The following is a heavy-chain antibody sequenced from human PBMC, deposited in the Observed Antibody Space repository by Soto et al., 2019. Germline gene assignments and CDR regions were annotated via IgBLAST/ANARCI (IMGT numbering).Heavy chain of an antibody. CDR2: ISHDGNNK. Sequence: GGSLRLSCAASGFTFSSCGMHWVRQAPGKGLEWVAVISHDGNNKNYADSVRGRFIISRDNSKKNTLYLQMNSLRAEDTAVYYCAKGSATIIVTDTRNWDYWGQGTLVTVSS. D-gene: IGHD2-21*02. CDR3: AKGSATIIVTDTRNWDY. CDR1: GFTFSSCG. V-gene: IGHV3-30*18. J-gene: IGHJ4*02.